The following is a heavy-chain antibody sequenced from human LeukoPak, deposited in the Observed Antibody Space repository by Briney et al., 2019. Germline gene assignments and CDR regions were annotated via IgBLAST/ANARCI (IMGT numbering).Heavy chain of an antibody. V-gene: IGHV3-74*01. J-gene: IGHJ4*02. CDR1: GLTFSTYF. D-gene: IGHD1-7*01. CDR2: IDPDGSGP. Sequence: PGGSLRLSCSASGLTFSTYFLHWVRQAPGKGLVWVSRIDPDGSGPGYADSMKGRFTISRDNAKNSLYLQMNSLRAEDTAVYYCARERLGITGTTHGVFDYWGQGTLVTVSS. CDR3: ARERLGITGTTHGVFDY.